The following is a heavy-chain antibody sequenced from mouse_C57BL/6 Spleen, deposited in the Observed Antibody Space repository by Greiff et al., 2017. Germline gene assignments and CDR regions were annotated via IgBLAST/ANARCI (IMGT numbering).Heavy chain of an antibody. Sequence: QVQLQQSGAELVRPGASVTLSCKASGYTFTDYEMHWVKQTPVHGLEWIGAIDPETGGTAYNQKFTGKAILTADKSSSTAYMELRSLTSEDSAVYYCTRWRAGNPWFAYWGQGTLVTVSA. V-gene: IGHV1-15*01. CDR2: IDPETGGT. J-gene: IGHJ3*01. D-gene: IGHD2-1*01. CDR3: TRWRAGNPWFAY. CDR1: GYTFTDYE.